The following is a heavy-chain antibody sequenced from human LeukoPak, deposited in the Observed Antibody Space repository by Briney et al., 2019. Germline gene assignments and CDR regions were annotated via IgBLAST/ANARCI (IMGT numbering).Heavy chain of an antibody. CDR2: IYYSGRT. D-gene: IGHD3-10*01. CDR1: GGSISSSSYY. Sequence: SETLSLTRTVSGGSISSSSYYWGWIRQPPGKGLEWIGSIYYSGRTYYNPSLKSRVTISVDTSKNQFSLKLSSVTAADTAVYYCARARGGSGPAFRHAFDIWGQGTMVTVSS. J-gene: IGHJ3*02. CDR3: ARARGGSGPAFRHAFDI. V-gene: IGHV4-39*07.